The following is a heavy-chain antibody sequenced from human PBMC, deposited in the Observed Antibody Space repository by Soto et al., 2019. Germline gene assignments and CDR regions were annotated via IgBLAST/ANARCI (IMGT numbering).Heavy chain of an antibody. J-gene: IGHJ4*02. V-gene: IGHV1-3*01. Sequence: QAPLVQSGAEVKKPGASVKVSCKASGYTFTSYDLHWVRQAPGQRLQWMGWINVGNGKTKYSQNFQGRVTITRDTSASTAYMELSSLRYEDTAVYYCARGDVILGLWGQGTLVTVSS. CDR1: GYTFTSYD. CDR3: ARGDVILGL. D-gene: IGHD1-26*01. CDR2: INVGNGKT.